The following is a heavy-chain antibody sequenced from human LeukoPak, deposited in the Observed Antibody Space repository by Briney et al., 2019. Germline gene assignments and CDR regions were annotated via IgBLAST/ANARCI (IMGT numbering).Heavy chain of an antibody. V-gene: IGHV1-18*01. Sequence: ASVKVSCKASGYTFSSDGISWVRQAPGQGLEWMGWISAYNGNTNYAQKLQGRVTMTTDTSTSTAYMELRSLRSDDTAVYYCARGSVAAAFSPADYWGQGTLVTVSS. CDR1: GYTFSSDG. J-gene: IGHJ4*02. CDR2: ISAYNGNT. CDR3: ARGSVAAAFSPADY. D-gene: IGHD6-13*01.